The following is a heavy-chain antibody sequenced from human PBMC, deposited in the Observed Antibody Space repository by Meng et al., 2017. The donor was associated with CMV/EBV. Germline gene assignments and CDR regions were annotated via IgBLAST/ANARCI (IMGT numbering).Heavy chain of an antibody. CDR2: ILKDGSDK. Sequence: QVHLAGSGGGLVQPGRSLRLSCAVSGFMFSDYGMHWVRQAPGKAPEWVAFILKDGSDKFYRDSVKGRFTISRDPGKNTLYLQMDSLRPEDTAIYYCVRDGDSSNWPLDYWGQGTLVTVSS. CDR3: VRDGDSSNWPLDY. J-gene: IGHJ4*02. CDR1: GFMFSDYG. V-gene: IGHV3-30*03. D-gene: IGHD6-13*01.